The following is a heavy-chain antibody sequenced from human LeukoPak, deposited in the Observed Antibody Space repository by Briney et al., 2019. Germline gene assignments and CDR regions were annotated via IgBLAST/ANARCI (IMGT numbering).Heavy chain of an antibody. D-gene: IGHD5-18*01. CDR3: ARGYGYIDGFDY. V-gene: IGHV3-21*01. CDR1: GFTFSSYS. Sequence: AGGSLRLSCAASGFTFSSYSMNWVRQAPGKGLEWVSSISSSSSYIYYADSVKGRFTISRDNAKNSLYLQMNSLRAEDTAVYYCARGYGYIDGFDYWGQGTLVTVSS. CDR2: ISSSSSYI. J-gene: IGHJ4*02.